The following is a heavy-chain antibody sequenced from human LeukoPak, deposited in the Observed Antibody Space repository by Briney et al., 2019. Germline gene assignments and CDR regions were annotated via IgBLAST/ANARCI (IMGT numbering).Heavy chain of an antibody. D-gene: IGHD3-22*01. J-gene: IGHJ6*03. CDR3: ARDHYYDSSGFPFSYYYYYMDV. CDR1: GYTFTSYA. CDR2: INAGNGNT. Sequence: AASVKVSCKASGYTFTSYAMHWVRQAPGQRLEWMGWINAGNGNTKYSQEFQGRVTMTRDTSISTAYLELSRLRSDDTAVYYCARDHYYDSSGFPFSYYYYYMDVWGKGTTVTVSS. V-gene: IGHV1-3*01.